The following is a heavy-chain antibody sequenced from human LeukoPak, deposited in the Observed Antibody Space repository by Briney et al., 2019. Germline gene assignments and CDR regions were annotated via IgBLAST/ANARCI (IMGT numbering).Heavy chain of an antibody. CDR2: INHSGST. V-gene: IGHV4-34*01. CDR3: ARGRGDIVVVVAGTQYYYYGMDV. D-gene: IGHD2-15*01. CDR1: GGSFSGYY. Sequence: SETLSLTCAVYGGSFSGYYWSWIRQPPGKGLEWIGEINHSGSTNYNPSLKSRVTISVDTSKNQFSLKLSSVTAADTAVYYCARGRGDIVVVVAGTQYYYYGMDVWGQGTTVTVSS. J-gene: IGHJ6*02.